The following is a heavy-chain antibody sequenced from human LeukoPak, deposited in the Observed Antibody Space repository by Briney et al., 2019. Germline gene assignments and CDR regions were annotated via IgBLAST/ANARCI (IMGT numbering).Heavy chain of an antibody. CDR2: IYTSGST. CDR1: GGSISSYY. V-gene: IGHV4-4*07. Sequence: SETLSLTCTVSGGSISSYYWSWIRQPAGKGLEWIGRIYTSGSTNYNPSLKSRVTISVDKSKNQFSLKLSSVTAADTAVYYCARDFSPRTKYYYMDVWGKGTTVTVSS. D-gene: IGHD2-8*01. CDR3: ARDFSPRTKYYYMDV. J-gene: IGHJ6*03.